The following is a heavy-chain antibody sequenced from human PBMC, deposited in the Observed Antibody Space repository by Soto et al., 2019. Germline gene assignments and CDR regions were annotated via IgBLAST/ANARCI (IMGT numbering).Heavy chain of an antibody. CDR2: ISAYNGNT. Sequence: ASVKVSCKASGYTFTSYGISWVRQAPGQGLEWMGWISAYNGNTNYAQKLQGRVTMTTDTSTSTAYMELRSLRSDDTVVYYCARVRFGDFWRGYGPYYFDYWGEGTLVSVSS. CDR3: ARVRFGDFWRGYGPYYFDY. D-gene: IGHD3-3*01. V-gene: IGHV1-18*01. CDR1: GYTFTSYG. J-gene: IGHJ4*02.